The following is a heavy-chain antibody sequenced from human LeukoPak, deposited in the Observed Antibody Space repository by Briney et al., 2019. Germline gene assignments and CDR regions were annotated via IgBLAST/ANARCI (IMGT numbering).Heavy chain of an antibody. D-gene: IGHD3-10*01. CDR2: ISNTGSFI. CDR1: GLTFSDEY. J-gene: IGHJ4*02. V-gene: IGHV3-11*01. CDR3: VRARGAGPGAHFDY. Sequence: GGSLRLSCAASGLTFSDEYMSWIRQAPGKGLEWVSHISNTGSFISYADSVKGRFTISRDNAKNSLYLQMNSLRAEDAAAYYCVRARGAGPGAHFDYWGQGALVTVSS.